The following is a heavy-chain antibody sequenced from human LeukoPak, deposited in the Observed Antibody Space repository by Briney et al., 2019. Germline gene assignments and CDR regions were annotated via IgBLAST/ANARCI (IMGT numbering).Heavy chain of an antibody. Sequence: GSLSLSCAASGFTFSSYWMHWVRQAPGKGLVWVSRINSDGSSTGYADSVKGRFTISRDNAKNTLYLQMNSLRAEDTAVYYCARGGQLGSFDYWGQGTLVTVSS. CDR3: ARGGQLGSFDY. V-gene: IGHV3-74*01. J-gene: IGHJ4*02. CDR2: INSDGSST. D-gene: IGHD1-1*01. CDR1: GFTFSSYW.